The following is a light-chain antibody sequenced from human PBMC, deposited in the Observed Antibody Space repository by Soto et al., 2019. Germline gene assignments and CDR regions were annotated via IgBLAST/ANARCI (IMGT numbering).Light chain of an antibody. CDR1: QSVTTY. J-gene: IGKJ1*01. V-gene: IGKV1-39*01. Sequence: DIQMTQSTSSLSASVGDRVTITCRASQSVTTYLHWYQQKAGEAPKLLIYAISNLQSGVSSRFSGSGSGTDFSLTINTLQPEDFATYYCQQGYSTPWTFGQGTKVDIK. CDR2: AIS. CDR3: QQGYSTPWT.